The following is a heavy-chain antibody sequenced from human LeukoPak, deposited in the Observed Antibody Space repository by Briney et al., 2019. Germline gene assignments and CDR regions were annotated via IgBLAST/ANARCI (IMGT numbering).Heavy chain of an antibody. D-gene: IGHD3-22*01. Sequence: PGGSLRCSCAGSGFTLSIFSMNWVRHAPGMGLEGVAFIRYDGSNDYYAYSVRVRLTISRDNSTNTLYLQMNSLRTEDTAVYYCAKDKYYDRRGYYYMHVWGKGTTVTVSS. CDR1: GFTLSIFS. J-gene: IGHJ6*03. CDR2: IRYDGSND. CDR3: AKDKYYDRRGYYYMHV. V-gene: IGHV3-30*02.